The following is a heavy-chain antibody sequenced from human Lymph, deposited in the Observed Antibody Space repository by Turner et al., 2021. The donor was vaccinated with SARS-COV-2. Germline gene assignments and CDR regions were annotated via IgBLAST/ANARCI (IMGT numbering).Heavy chain of an antibody. Sequence: VQLLESGGGLVQPGGSLRLSCAASGFTFSSYAMNWVRQAPGKGLEWVTLISYDGSNKYYADSVKGRFTISRDNSKNTLYLQMNSLRAEDTAVYYCARSGPNFDFWGQGTLVTVSS. CDR1: GFTFSSYA. J-gene: IGHJ4*02. CDR2: ISYDGSNK. D-gene: IGHD7-27*01. CDR3: ARSGPNFDF. V-gene: IGHV3-30-3*01.